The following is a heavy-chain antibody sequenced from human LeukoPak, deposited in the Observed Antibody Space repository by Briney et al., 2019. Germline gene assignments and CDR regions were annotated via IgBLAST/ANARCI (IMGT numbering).Heavy chain of an antibody. CDR2: ISYDGSNK. J-gene: IGHJ3*02. CDR1: GFTFSSYA. D-gene: IGHD3-22*01. CDR3: ARDWGRYDSSGYARAFDI. V-gene: IGHV3-30-3*01. Sequence: GGSLRLSCAASGFTFSSYAMHWVRQAPGKGLEWVAVISYDGSNKYNADSVKGRFTISRDNSKNTLYLQMNSLRAEDTAVYYCARDWGRYDSSGYARAFDIWGQGTMVTVSS.